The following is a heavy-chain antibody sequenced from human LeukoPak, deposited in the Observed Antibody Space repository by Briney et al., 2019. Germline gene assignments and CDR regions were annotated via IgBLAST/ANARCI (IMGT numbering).Heavy chain of an antibody. D-gene: IGHD4-17*01. CDR1: GGSFSGYY. J-gene: IGHJ1*01. V-gene: IGHV4-34*01. Sequence: SETLSLTCAVYGGSFSGYYWSWIRQPPGKGLEWIGEINHSGSSNYNPSLRSRVTISVDTSKNQFSLKLSSVTAADTAVYYCARGEDGDYYFQHWGQGTLVTVSS. CDR3: ARGEDGDYYFQH. CDR2: INHSGSS.